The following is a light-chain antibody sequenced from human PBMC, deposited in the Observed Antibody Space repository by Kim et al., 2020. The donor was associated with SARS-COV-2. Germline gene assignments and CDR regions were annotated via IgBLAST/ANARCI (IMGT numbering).Light chain of an antibody. CDR3: QVWHRSTGV. J-gene: IGLJ3*02. CDR1: NIGSYN. CDR2: KDK. V-gene: IGLV3-9*01. Sequence: VALGQTAMITCGATNIGSYNVHWYQQKPGQAPALVIYKDKTRPSGIPERISGSNSGNTATLTISRAQAGDDADYYCQVWHRSTGVFGGGTQLTVL.